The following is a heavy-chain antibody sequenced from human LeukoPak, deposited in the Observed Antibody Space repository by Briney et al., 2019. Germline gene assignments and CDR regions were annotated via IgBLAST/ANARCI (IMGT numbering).Heavy chain of an antibody. CDR3: ARDLSRTVGFDY. CDR1: GYTFTSYY. Sequence: ASVKVSCKASGYTFTSYYMHWVRQAPGQGLEWMGIINLSGGSTSYAQKFQGRVTMTRDMSTSTVYMELSSLRSEDTAVYYCARDLSRTVGFDYWGQGTLVTVSS. V-gene: IGHV1-46*01. CDR2: INLSGGST. D-gene: IGHD4-11*01. J-gene: IGHJ4*02.